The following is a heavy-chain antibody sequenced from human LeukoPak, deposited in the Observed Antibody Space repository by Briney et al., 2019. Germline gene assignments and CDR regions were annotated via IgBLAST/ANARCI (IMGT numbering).Heavy chain of an antibody. CDR1: GFTFSSYS. CDR3: ARADCSSTSCTDYYFDY. CDR2: ISSSSSYI. J-gene: IGHJ4*02. Sequence: PGGSLRLSCAASGFTFSSYSMNWVRQAPGKGLEWVSSISSSSSYIYYADSAKGRFTISRDNAKNSLYLQMNSLRAEDTAVYYCARADCSSTSCTDYYFDYWGQGTLVTVSS. D-gene: IGHD2-2*01. V-gene: IGHV3-21*01.